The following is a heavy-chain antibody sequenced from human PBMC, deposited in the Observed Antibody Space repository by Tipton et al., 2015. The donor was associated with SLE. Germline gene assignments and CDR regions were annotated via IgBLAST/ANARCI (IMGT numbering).Heavy chain of an antibody. CDR3: AKDREDFWSGYYSGSPSKERMDV. V-gene: IGHV3-23*01. CDR2: ASGVSGNT. CDR1: GGSFSGYF. D-gene: IGHD3-3*01. J-gene: IGHJ6*02. Sequence: GLVKPSETLSLTCAVYGGSFSGYFWSWIRQTPGKGLEWVSAASGVSGNTYYADSVKGRFTISRDNSRNALYLQMSGLRAEDTAAYYCAKDREDFWSGYYSGSPSKERMDVWGQGTTVTVSS.